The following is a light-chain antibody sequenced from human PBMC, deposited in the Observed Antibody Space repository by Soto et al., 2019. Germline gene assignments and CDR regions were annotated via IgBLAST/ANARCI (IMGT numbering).Light chain of an antibody. CDR1: STDIGAYNY. Sequence: QSVLTQPASVSGSPGQSITISCAGTSTDIGAYNYVSWYQQHPGKAPELLIYEVTNRPSGVSNRFSGSKSGNTASLTISGLQAEDEANYYCNSYPTLSNRVFGTGTKVTVL. CDR3: NSYPTLSNRV. CDR2: EVT. V-gene: IGLV2-14*01. J-gene: IGLJ1*01.